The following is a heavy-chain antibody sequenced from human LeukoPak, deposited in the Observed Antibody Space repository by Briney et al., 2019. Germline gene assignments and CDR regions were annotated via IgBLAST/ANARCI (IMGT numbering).Heavy chain of an antibody. V-gene: IGHV3-30*18. D-gene: IGHD3-16*01. Sequence: PGRSLRLSCAASGFTFSSYGMHWVRQAPGKGLEWVAVISYDGSNKYYADSVKGLFTISRDNSKNTLYLQMNSLRAEDTAVYYCAKTMTGYVWGSPNYWGQGTLVTVSS. CDR2: ISYDGSNK. CDR1: GFTFSSYG. CDR3: AKTMTGYVWGSPNY. J-gene: IGHJ4*02.